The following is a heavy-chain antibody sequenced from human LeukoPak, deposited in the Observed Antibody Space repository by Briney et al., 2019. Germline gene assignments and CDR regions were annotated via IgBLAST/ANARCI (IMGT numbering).Heavy chain of an antibody. D-gene: IGHD1-20*01. V-gene: IGHV4-59*04. Sequence: PETLSLTCTVSGGSISSYYWSWIRQPPGKGLEWIGYIYYSGSTYYNPSLKSRVTISVDTSKNQFSLKLSSVTAADTAVYYCARDPGSLSGIDPWGQGTLVTVSS. J-gene: IGHJ5*02. CDR2: IYYSGST. CDR1: GGSISSYY. CDR3: ARDPGSLSGIDP.